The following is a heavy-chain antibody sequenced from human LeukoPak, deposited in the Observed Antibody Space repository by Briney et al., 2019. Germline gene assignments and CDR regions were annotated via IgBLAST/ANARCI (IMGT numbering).Heavy chain of an antibody. CDR1: GFTFSSYA. J-gene: IGHJ4*02. D-gene: IGHD6-13*01. V-gene: IGHV3-23*01. CDR3: ASFQQLVEVLGY. CDR2: ISGSGGST. Sequence: PGGSLRLSCAASGFTFSSYAMSWVRQAPGKGLEWVSAISGSGGSTYYVDSVKGRFTISRDNSKNTLYLQMNSLRAEDTAVYYCASFQQLVEVLGYWGQGTLVTVSS.